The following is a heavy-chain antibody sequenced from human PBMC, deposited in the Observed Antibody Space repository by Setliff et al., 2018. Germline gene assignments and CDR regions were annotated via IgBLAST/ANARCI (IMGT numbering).Heavy chain of an antibody. V-gene: IGHV4-30-4*08. Sequence: PSETLSLTCTVSGGSISSGDYYWSWIRQPPGKGLEWIGYIYYSGSTYYNPSLKSRVTISVDTSKNQFSLKLSPVTAADTAVYYCATRTYGSGSYYPTAIDYWGQGTLVTAPQ. J-gene: IGHJ4*02. CDR3: ATRTYGSGSYYPTAIDY. D-gene: IGHD3-10*01. CDR2: IYYSGST. CDR1: GGSISSGDYY.